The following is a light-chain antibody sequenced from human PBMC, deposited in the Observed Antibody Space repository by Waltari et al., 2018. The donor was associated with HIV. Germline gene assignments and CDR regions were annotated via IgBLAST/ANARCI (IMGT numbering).Light chain of an antibody. CDR1: ALPKQY. V-gene: IGLV3-25*03. CDR3: QSADSSGTYAV. CDR2: KDT. J-gene: IGLJ7*01. Sequence: SYELTQPSSVSVSPGQTARITCSGDALPKQYAYWYHQKPGQAPVLVIYKDTERPSGIPGRFPGSSSGTTVTLTISGVQAEDEGDYYCQSADSSGTYAVFGGGTQLTVL.